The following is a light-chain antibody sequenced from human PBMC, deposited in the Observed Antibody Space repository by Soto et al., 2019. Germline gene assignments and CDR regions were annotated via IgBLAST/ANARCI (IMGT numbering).Light chain of an antibody. CDR2: LNSDGSH. V-gene: IGLV4-69*01. CDR1: SGHSSYA. CDR3: QTWGTGIRV. J-gene: IGLJ1*01. Sequence: QPVLTQSPSASASLGASVKLTCTLSSGHSSYAIAWHQQQPEKGPRYLMKLNSDGSHSKGDGIPDRFSGSSSGAERYLTISSLQSEDEADYYCQTWGTGIRVFGTGTK.